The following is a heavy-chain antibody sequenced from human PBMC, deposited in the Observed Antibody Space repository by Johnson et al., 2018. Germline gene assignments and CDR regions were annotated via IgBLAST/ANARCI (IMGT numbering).Heavy chain of an antibody. CDR1: GFTFSSYW. D-gene: IGHD2-8*01. J-gene: IGHJ3*02. V-gene: IGHV3-7*01. CDR3: ARIYCTNGVCYTPLDAFDI. Sequence: VQLVQSGGGVVQPGRSLRLSCAASGFTFSSYWMSWVRQAPGKGLEWVANIKQDGSEKYYVDSVKGRFTISSDNAKNSLYLQMNSLRAEDKAVYYCARIYCTNGVCYTPLDAFDIWGQGTMVTVSS. CDR2: IKQDGSEK.